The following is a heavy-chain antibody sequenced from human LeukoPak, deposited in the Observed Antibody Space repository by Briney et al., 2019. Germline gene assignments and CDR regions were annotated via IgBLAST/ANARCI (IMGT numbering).Heavy chain of an antibody. J-gene: IGHJ4*02. CDR2: IYYSGTT. Sequence: SETLSLTCAVSGFSISSGYFWAWVRRPPGKGLEWIGSIYYSGTTYYSPSLKRRVTISADTSKNQFSLKLNSVTAADPAMYYWAMLAVVERPAARSKYFDYWGQGNLVTVTS. V-gene: IGHV4-38-2*01. D-gene: IGHD2-2*01. CDR1: GFSISSGYF. CDR3: AMLAVVERPAARSKYFDY.